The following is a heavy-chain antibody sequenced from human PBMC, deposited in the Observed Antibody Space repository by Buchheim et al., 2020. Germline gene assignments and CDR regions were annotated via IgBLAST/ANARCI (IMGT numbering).Heavy chain of an antibody. V-gene: IGHV3-74*01. CDR2: INSDGSST. CDR3: AREGKVERDTAMVTGNDY. J-gene: IGHJ4*02. D-gene: IGHD5-18*01. CDR1: GFTFSSYW. Sequence: EVQLVESGGGLVQPGGSLRLSCAASGFTFSSYWMHWVRQAPGKGLVWVSRINSDGSSTSYADSVKGRFTISSDNAKNTLYLQMNSLRAEDTAVYYCAREGKVERDTAMVTGNDYWGQGTL.